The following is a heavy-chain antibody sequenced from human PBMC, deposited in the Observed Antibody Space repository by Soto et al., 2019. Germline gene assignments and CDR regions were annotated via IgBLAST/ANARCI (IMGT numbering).Heavy chain of an antibody. D-gene: IGHD3-3*01. CDR1: GFSLTTSGVG. V-gene: IGHV2-5*02. J-gene: IGHJ4*02. CDR2: IYWDDDK. CDR3: AHRVLRTVFGLVTTTAIYFDF. Sequence: QITLNESGPTVVRPTEPLTLTCRFSGFSLTTSGVGVGWIRQSPGKAPEWLALIYWDDDKRYSASLKSRLTITKDTSKNQVVLTVSDLDPTDTDTYYCAHRVLRTVFGLVTTTAIYFDFCGQGAPVAVPS.